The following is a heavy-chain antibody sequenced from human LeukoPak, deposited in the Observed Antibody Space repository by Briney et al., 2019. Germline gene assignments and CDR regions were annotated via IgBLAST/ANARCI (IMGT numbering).Heavy chain of an antibody. CDR1: GGSISSGDYY. Sequence: SETLSLTCTVSGGSISSGDYYWSWIRQPPGKGLEWIGYIYYSGSTYYNPSLKSRVTISVDTSKNQFSLKLSSVTAADTAVYYCARFPAMVEGGRFDPWGQGTLVTVSS. CDR2: IYYSGST. CDR3: ARFPAMVEGGRFDP. J-gene: IGHJ5*02. D-gene: IGHD5-18*01. V-gene: IGHV4-30-4*02.